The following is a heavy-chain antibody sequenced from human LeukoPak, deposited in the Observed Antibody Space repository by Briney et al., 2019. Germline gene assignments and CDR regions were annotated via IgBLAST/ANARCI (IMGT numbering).Heavy chain of an antibody. CDR3: ARGYCSSTRCYLDP. CDR1: GYTFTSYD. J-gene: IGHJ5*02. D-gene: IGHD2-2*01. CDR2: MNPNSGNT. Sequence: GASVKLSCTASGYTFTSYDINWVRQAAGQGLEWMGWMNPNSGNTVYAQKVQGRVTMTRNTSISTAYMELSSLRSEDTAVYYCARGYCSSTRCYLDPWGQGTLVTVSS. V-gene: IGHV1-8*01.